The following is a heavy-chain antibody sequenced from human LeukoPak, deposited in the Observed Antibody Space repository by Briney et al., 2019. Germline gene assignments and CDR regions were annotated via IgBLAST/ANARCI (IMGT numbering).Heavy chain of an antibody. CDR1: GFTFSSYA. CDR2: ISYDGSNK. J-gene: IGHJ4*02. V-gene: IGHV3-30-3*01. CDR3: ARAPEWLRLIDY. D-gene: IGHD5-12*01. Sequence: PGGSLRLSCAASGFTFSSYAMHWVRQAPGKGLEWVAVISYDGSNKYYADSVKGRFTISRDNSKNTLYLQMNSLRAEDTAVYYCARAPEWLRLIDYWGQGTLVTVSS.